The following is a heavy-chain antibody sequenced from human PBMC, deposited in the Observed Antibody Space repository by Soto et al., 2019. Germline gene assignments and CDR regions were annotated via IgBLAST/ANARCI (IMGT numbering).Heavy chain of an antibody. D-gene: IGHD4-17*01. V-gene: IGHV4-4*07. CDR1: GGSISSYY. CDR2: IYISGST. CDR3: ASALLDYGDYYFDY. J-gene: IGHJ4*02. Sequence: LEILSLTCTVSGGSISSYYWIWIRQHAGKGLEWIGRIYISGSTNYNPSLVSRVTMSVDTSKNQFSLKLRSVTAADTAVYYCASALLDYGDYYFDYWGQGTLVTVSS.